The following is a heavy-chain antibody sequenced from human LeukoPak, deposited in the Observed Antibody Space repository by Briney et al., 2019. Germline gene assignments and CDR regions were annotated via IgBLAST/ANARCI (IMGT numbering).Heavy chain of an antibody. J-gene: IGHJ6*02. V-gene: IGHV4-59*01. D-gene: IGHD2-21*02. CDR1: GGSISGSH. CDR2: IHYTGST. CDR3: ARTGGDCSSRLCYYAMDV. Sequence: SETLFVTCLASGGSISGSHWSWIRQPPGKGLEWIGYIHYTGSTDYNPSLRSRVTLSIDMSKNQFSLRLSSVTAADTAVYYCARTGGDCSSRLCYYAMDVWGQGTTVTVS.